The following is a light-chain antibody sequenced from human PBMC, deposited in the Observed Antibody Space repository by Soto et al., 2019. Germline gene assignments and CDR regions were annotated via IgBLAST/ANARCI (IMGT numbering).Light chain of an antibody. Sequence: EIVLTQSPATLSLSPGERATLSCRASQSVSNYLAWYQQKPGQAPRLLIYGASSRATGIPDRFSGSGSGTDFTLTISRLEPEDCAVYYCQQFGGSLTWTFGQGTKVDIK. V-gene: IGKV3-20*01. CDR1: QSVSNY. CDR2: GAS. CDR3: QQFGGSLTWT. J-gene: IGKJ1*01.